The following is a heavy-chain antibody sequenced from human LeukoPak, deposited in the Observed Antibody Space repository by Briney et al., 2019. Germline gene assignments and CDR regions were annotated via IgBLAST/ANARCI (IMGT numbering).Heavy chain of an antibody. J-gene: IGHJ6*02. Sequence: GESLKISCKGSGYSFPSYWIGWARQMPGKGLEWMGIIYPSDSDTRYSPSFQGQVTISADKSINTAYLQWSSLKVSDTAMYYCASPIGGHGMDVWGQGTTVTVSS. CDR2: IYPSDSDT. V-gene: IGHV5-51*01. D-gene: IGHD3-10*01. CDR1: GYSFPSYW. CDR3: ASPIGGHGMDV.